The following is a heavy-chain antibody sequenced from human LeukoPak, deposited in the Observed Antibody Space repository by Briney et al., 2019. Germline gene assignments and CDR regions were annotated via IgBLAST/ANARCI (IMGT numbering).Heavy chain of an antibody. CDR2: IYSGGSI. D-gene: IGHD3-10*01. CDR3: ARGAITMVRGWEFDY. V-gene: IGHV3-66*01. J-gene: IGHJ4*02. CDR1: GFTFSSYA. Sequence: GGSLRLSCATSGFTFSSYAMSWVRQAPGKGLGWVSVIYSGGSIYNTNSVKGRFSISRDNSKNTLYLQMNSLRAEDTAVYYCARGAITMVRGWEFDYWGQGTLVAVSS.